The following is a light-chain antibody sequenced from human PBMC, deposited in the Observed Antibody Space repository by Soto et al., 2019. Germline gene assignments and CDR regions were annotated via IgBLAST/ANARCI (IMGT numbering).Light chain of an antibody. CDR2: DAS. J-gene: IGKJ1*01. CDR3: QQYDSFSVT. CDR1: QSISSW. V-gene: IGKV1-5*01. Sequence: DIPMTQSPSTLSASVGDRVTITCRASQSISSWLAWYQQKPGKAPKLLIYDASSLESGVPSRFSGSGSGTEFTLTISSLQPEDFATYYCQQYDSFSVTFGQGTKVDIK.